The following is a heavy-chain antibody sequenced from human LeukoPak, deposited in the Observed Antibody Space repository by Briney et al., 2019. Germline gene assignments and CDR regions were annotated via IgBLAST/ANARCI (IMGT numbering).Heavy chain of an antibody. J-gene: IGHJ6*02. CDR3: ARNYGDYDGMDV. D-gene: IGHD4-17*01. CDR2: INPNSGGT. V-gene: IGHV1-2*02. CDR1: GYTFTCYY. Sequence: ASVKVSCKASGYTFTCYYMHWVRQAPGQGLEWMGWINPNSGGTNYAQKFQGRVTMTRDTSISTAYMELSRLRSDDTAVYYCARNYGDYDGMDVWGQGTTVTVSS.